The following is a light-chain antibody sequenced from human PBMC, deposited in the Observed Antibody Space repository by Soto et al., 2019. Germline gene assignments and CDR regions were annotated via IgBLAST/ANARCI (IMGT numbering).Light chain of an antibody. Sequence: DIQMTQSPSSLSASVGDRVTITCRASQGISNYLVWYQQKPGKVPKLLIYAASTLESGVPSRFSGSGSGTDFTLTIGSLQPEDVATYYCQHYNGAPWTFGQGTKVEIK. V-gene: IGKV1-27*01. CDR3: QHYNGAPWT. J-gene: IGKJ1*01. CDR2: AAS. CDR1: QGISNY.